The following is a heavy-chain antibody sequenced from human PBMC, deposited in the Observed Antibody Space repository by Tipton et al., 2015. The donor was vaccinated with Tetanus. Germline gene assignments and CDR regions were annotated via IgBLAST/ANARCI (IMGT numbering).Heavy chain of an antibody. CDR1: GFTFSKYA. V-gene: IGHV3-23*01. D-gene: IGHD4-17*01. J-gene: IGHJ4*02. Sequence: CAASGFTFSKYAMSWVRQAPGKGLEWVSGFSGSADSISYADSVKGRFTISRDISKNTLYLQMNSLRAEDTAVYYCAKWVKYGDYVLGYSFIDQWGQGTLVTVSS. CDR3: AKWVKYGDYVLGYSFIDQ. CDR2: FSGSADSI.